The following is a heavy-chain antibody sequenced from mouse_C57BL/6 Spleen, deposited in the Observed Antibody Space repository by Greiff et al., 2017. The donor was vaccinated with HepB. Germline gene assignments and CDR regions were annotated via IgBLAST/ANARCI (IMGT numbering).Heavy chain of an antibody. J-gene: IGHJ3*01. CDR1: GYAFTNYL. Sequence: VQLQQSGAELVRPGTSVKVSCKASGYAFTNYLIEWVKQRPGQGLEWIGVINPGSGGTNYNEKFKGKATLTADKSSSTAYMQLSSLTSEDSAVYFCARWGNYDLAWFAYWGQGTLVTVSA. V-gene: IGHV1-54*01. D-gene: IGHD2-1*01. CDR2: INPGSGGT. CDR3: ARWGNYDLAWFAY.